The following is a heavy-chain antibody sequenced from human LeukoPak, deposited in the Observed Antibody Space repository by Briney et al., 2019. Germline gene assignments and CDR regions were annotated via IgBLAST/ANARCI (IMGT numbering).Heavy chain of an antibody. V-gene: IGHV3-7*01. CDR3: ARDSAMVYASYYYYYYMDV. D-gene: IGHD2-8*01. CDR2: IKQDGSEK. CDR1: GFTFSSYW. J-gene: IGHJ6*03. Sequence: GGSLRLSCAASGFTFSSYWMSWVRQAPGKGLEWVANIKQDGSEKYYVDSVKGRFTISRDNAKNSLYLQMNSLRAEDTAVYYCARDSAMVYASYYYYYYMDVWGKGTTVTVSS.